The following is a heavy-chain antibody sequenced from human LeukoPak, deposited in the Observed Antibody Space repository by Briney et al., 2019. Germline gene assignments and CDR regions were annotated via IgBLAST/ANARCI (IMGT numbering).Heavy chain of an antibody. J-gene: IGHJ4*02. Sequence: PGGSLRLSCAASGFTFDDYAMHWVRQAPGKGLEWVSGISWNSDSIGYADSVKGRFTISRDNAKNSLYLQMNSLRAEDMALYYCAKANYYDFWSGYYKGPYYFDYWGQGTLVTVSS. CDR1: GFTFDDYA. D-gene: IGHD3-3*01. V-gene: IGHV3-9*03. CDR3: AKANYYDFWSGYYKGPYYFDY. CDR2: ISWNSDSI.